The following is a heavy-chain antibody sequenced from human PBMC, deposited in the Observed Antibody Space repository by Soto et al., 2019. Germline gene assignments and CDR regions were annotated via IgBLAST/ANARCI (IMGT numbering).Heavy chain of an antibody. V-gene: IGHV3-30-3*01. CDR3: ARGGWIQLWFPYFDY. J-gene: IGHJ4*02. CDR2: ISYDGSNK. Sequence: QVQLVESGGGVVQPGRSLRLSCAASGFTFSSYAMHWVRQAPGKGLEWVAVISYDGSNKYYADSVKGRFTISRDNSQNTLYLQMNSLRAEDTAVYYCARGGWIQLWFPYFDYWGQGTLVTVPS. CDR1: GFTFSSYA. D-gene: IGHD5-18*01.